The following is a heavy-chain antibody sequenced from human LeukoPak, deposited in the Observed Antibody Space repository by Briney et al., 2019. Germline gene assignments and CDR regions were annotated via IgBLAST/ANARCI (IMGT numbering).Heavy chain of an antibody. J-gene: IGHJ5*02. CDR2: ISYDGSNK. Sequence: GRSLRLSCAASGFTFSSYGMHWVRQAPGKGLEWVAVISYDGSNKYYADSVKGRFTISRDNAKNSLSLQMNSLRAEDTAVYYCARGTAAAAWFDPWGQGTLVTVSS. CDR1: GFTFSSYG. CDR3: ARGTAAAAWFDP. D-gene: IGHD6-13*01. V-gene: IGHV3-30*03.